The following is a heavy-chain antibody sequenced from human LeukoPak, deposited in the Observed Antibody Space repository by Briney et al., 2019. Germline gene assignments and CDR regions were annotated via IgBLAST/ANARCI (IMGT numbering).Heavy chain of an antibody. CDR3: ARDKGGIGHYFDY. Sequence: GGSLRLSCAASGFTFSSYSMNWVRQAPGKGLEWVSSISSSSSYIYYADSLKGRFTISRDNAKNSLYLQMNMLRAEDTAVSYCARDKGGIGHYFDYWGQGTLVTVSS. CDR1: GFTFSSYS. J-gene: IGHJ4*02. V-gene: IGHV3-21*01. CDR2: ISSSSSYI. D-gene: IGHD3-16*01.